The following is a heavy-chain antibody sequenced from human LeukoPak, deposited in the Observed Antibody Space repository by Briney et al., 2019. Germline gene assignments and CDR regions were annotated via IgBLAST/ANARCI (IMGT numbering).Heavy chain of an antibody. D-gene: IGHD5-18*01. CDR2: TSSSSSTI. CDR1: GFTFSSYS. Sequence: GGSLRLSCAASGFTFSSYSMNWVRQAPGKGLEWVSYTSSSSSTIYYADSVKGRFTISRDNAKNSLYLQMNSLRAEDTAVYYCARENSYGFDYWGQGTLVTVSS. J-gene: IGHJ4*02. CDR3: ARENSYGFDY. V-gene: IGHV3-48*01.